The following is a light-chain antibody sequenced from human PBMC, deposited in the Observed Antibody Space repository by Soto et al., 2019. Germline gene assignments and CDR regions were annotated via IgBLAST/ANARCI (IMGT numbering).Light chain of an antibody. CDR1: QGISNY. Sequence: DIQMTQSPSTLTASVGDRVTITCRASQGISNYLAWYQQKSGKVPKPLIYAASTLQSGVPSRFSGSGSGTDFTLTISSLQPEDVATYYCQKYDSPPWTFGQGTKVEIK. J-gene: IGKJ1*01. CDR2: AAS. CDR3: QKYDSPPWT. V-gene: IGKV1-27*01.